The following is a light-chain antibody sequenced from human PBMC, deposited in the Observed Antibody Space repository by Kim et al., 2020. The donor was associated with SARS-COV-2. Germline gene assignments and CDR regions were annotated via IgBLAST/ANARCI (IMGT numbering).Light chain of an antibody. Sequence: AIRMTQSPSSLSASTGDRVTITCRASQGVSSYLAWYQQKPGKAPKVLIYAASTLQSGVPSRFIGSGSGTNFTLTISCLQSEDFATYYCQQYYDYSYTFGQGTKLEI. J-gene: IGKJ2*01. CDR3: QQYYDYSYT. CDR1: QGVSSY. V-gene: IGKV1-8*01. CDR2: AAS.